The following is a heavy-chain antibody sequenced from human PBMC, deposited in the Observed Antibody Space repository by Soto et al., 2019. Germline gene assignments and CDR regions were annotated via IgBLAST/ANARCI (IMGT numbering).Heavy chain of an antibody. D-gene: IGHD3-9*01. Sequence: QLQLQESGPGLVKPSETLSLTCTVSGGSISSSSYYWGWIRQPPGKGLEWIGSIYYSGSTYYNPSLKSRVTISVDTSKNQFSLKLSSVTAADTAVYYCATHILTGYWPNFIDYWGQGTLVTVSS. J-gene: IGHJ4*02. CDR1: GGSISSSSYY. CDR2: IYYSGST. V-gene: IGHV4-39*01. CDR3: ATHILTGYWPNFIDY.